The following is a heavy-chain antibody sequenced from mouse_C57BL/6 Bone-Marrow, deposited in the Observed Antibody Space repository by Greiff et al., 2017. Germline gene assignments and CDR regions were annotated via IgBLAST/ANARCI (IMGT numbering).Heavy chain of an antibody. Sequence: QVQLQQPGAELVMPGPSVKLSCKASGYTFTSYWMHWVKQRPGQGLEWIGVIDPSDSSTNYNQKFKGKATLTVDKSSSTAYMQLSSLTSEDSAVYYCAREDGPGYCFDYWGQGTTLTVSA. V-gene: IGHV1-69*01. CDR3: AREDGPGYCFDY. J-gene: IGHJ2*01. CDR2: IDPSDSST. D-gene: IGHD1-2*01. CDR1: GYTFTSYW.